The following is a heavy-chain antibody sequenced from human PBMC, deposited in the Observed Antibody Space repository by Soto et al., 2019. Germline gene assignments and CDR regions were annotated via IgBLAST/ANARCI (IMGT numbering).Heavy chain of an antibody. V-gene: IGHV3-30-3*01. CDR2: ISYDGSNK. D-gene: IGHD6-6*01. CDR1: GFTFSSYA. J-gene: IGHJ4*02. CDR3: AIDRSSSGFDY. Sequence: QVQLVESGGGVVQPGRSLRLSCAASGFTFSSYAMHWVRQAPGKGLEWVAVISYDGSNKYYADSVKGRFTISRDNSKNTLYLQMNSLRAEDTAVYYCAIDRSSSGFDYWGQGTLVTVSS.